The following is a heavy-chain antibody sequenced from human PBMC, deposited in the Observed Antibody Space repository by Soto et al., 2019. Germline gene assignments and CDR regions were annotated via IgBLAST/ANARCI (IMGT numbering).Heavy chain of an antibody. D-gene: IGHD2-15*01. J-gene: IGHJ3*02. Sequence: EVQLLESGGGLVQPGGSLRLSCAASGFTFSSYAMSWVRQAPGKGLEWVSAISGSGGSTYYADSVKGRFTISRDNSKNTLYLQMNSLRAEDTAVYYCAKERGVVVVVAANRNAFDIWGQGTMVTVSS. CDR1: GFTFSSYA. CDR3: AKERGVVVVVAANRNAFDI. V-gene: IGHV3-23*01. CDR2: ISGSGGST.